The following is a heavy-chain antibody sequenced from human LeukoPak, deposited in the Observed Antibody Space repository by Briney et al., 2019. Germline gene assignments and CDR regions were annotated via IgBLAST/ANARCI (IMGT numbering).Heavy chain of an antibody. CDR1: GYIFTSRG. V-gene: IGHV1-18*01. D-gene: IGHD6-19*01. CDR2: ISAYNGNT. Sequence: ASVKVSCKASGYIFTSRGITWVRQAPGQGLEGMGGISAYNGNTNYAQNVQGRVTVTRDTSTSTAYMELRSLRFDDTAVYYCARDLPGAAVEGTTRGMDVWGQGTTVTVSS. CDR3: ARDLPGAAVEGTTRGMDV. J-gene: IGHJ6*02.